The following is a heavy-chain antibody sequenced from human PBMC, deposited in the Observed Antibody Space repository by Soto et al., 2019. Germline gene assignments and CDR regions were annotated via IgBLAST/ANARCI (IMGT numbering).Heavy chain of an antibody. D-gene: IGHD3-3*01. V-gene: IGHV3-48*01. CDR1: GFTFSSYN. Sequence: EVQLVESGGGLVQPEGSLRLSCAASGFTFSSYNMNWVRQAPGKGLEWVSYITSTSVSIYYADSVKGRFTISRDNAKNSLYLQMNSLRAEDTAVYYCARVAALTGLRFLAWFDSWGQGTLVTVSS. CDR2: ITSTSVSI. J-gene: IGHJ5*01. CDR3: ARVAALTGLRFLAWFDS.